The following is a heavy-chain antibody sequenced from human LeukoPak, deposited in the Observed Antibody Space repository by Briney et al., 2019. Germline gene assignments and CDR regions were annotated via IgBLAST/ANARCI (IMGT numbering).Heavy chain of an antibody. CDR1: GFIFSSYE. D-gene: IGHD6-19*01. V-gene: IGHV3-48*03. CDR3: ARDGHSSGWYVDY. CDR2: ISSGGSII. J-gene: IGHJ4*02. Sequence: GGSLRLSCAASGFIFSSYETNWVRQAPGKGLEWVSYISSGGSIIYYADSVKGRFTISRDNAKNSLYLQMNSLRAEDTAVYYCARDGHSSGWYVDYWGQGTLVTVSS.